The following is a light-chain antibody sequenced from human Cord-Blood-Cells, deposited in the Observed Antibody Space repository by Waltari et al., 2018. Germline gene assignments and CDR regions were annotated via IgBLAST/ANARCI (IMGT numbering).Light chain of an antibody. CDR2: AAS. CDR3: QQSYSTPQT. CDR1: QSISSY. J-gene: IGKJ1*01. V-gene: IGKV1-39*01. Sequence: ITCRASQSISSYLNWYQQKPGKAPKLLIYAASSLQSGVPSRFSGSGSGTDFTLTISSLQPEDFATYYCQQSYSTPQTFGQGTKVEIK.